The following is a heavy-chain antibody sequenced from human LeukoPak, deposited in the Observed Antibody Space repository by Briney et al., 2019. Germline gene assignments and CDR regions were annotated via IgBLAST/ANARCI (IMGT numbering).Heavy chain of an antibody. CDR1: GFTFSGSA. D-gene: IGHD3-10*01. J-gene: IGHJ6*02. Sequence: PGGSLRLSCAASGFTFSGSAMHWVRQASGKGLEWVGRIRSKANSYATAYAASVKGRFTISGDDSKNTAYLQMNSLKTEDTAVYYCRLPYYYGSGSSYGMDVWGQGTTVTVSS. CDR3: RLPYYYGSGSSYGMDV. CDR2: IRSKANSYAT. V-gene: IGHV3-73*01.